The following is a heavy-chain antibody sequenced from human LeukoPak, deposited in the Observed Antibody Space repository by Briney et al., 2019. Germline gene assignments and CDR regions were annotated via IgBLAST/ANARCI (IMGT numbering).Heavy chain of an antibody. V-gene: IGHV3-23*01. CDR2: ISGSGGST. Sequence: PGGSLRLSCAASGFTFSSYAMSWVRQAPGKGLEWVSAISGSGGSTYYADSVKGRFTISRDNSKNTLYLQMNSLRTEDTAVYYCAKSSDYYDSSRFDYWGQGTLVTVSS. D-gene: IGHD3-22*01. CDR3: AKSSDYYDSSRFDY. CDR1: GFTFSSYA. J-gene: IGHJ4*02.